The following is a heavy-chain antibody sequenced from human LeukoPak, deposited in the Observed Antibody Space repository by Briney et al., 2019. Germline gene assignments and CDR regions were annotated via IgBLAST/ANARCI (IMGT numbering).Heavy chain of an antibody. J-gene: IGHJ6*02. CDR3: ARDLQGSYYYGMDV. CDR1: GFTFSRYS. CDR2: ISSNSNTI. D-gene: IGHD2-15*01. V-gene: IGHV3-48*01. Sequence: QRWGSLRLSCADSGFTFSRYSMNWARQAPGKGLEWVSYISSNSNTIYYADSVKGRFTISRDNGKNSLYLQMNSLRAEDTAVYYCARDLQGSYYYGMDVWGQGTTVIVSS.